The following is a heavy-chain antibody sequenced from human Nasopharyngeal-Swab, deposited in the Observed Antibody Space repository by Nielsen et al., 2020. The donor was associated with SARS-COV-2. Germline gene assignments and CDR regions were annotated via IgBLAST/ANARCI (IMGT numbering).Heavy chain of an antibody. Sequence: GESLKISCAASGFTFSSYGMHWVRQAPGKGLEWVAVIWYDGSNKYYADSVKVRFTISRDNSKNTLYLQMNSLRAEDTAVYYCARSGQWLVQDYWGQGTLVTVSS. D-gene: IGHD6-19*01. V-gene: IGHV3-33*01. CDR1: GFTFSSYG. J-gene: IGHJ4*02. CDR3: ARSGQWLVQDY. CDR2: IWYDGSNK.